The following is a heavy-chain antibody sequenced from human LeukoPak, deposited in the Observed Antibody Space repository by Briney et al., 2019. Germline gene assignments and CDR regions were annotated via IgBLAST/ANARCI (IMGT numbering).Heavy chain of an antibody. CDR2: IKEDGSML. CDR1: GFTFSISM. V-gene: IGHV3-7*04. Sequence: GGSLRHSSAASGFTFSISMLCCVRQAPGKGLEWVAHIKEDGSMLSYVDSVKGRFTISRDNAKKSVYLQMNSLRAEDTAVYYCARVATWFDTWGQGTLVTVSS. J-gene: IGHJ5*01. CDR3: ARVATWFDT.